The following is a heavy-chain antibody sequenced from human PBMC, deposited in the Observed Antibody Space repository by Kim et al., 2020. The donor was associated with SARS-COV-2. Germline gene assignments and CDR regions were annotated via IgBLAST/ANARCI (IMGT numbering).Heavy chain of an antibody. D-gene: IGHD6-13*01. V-gene: IGHV4-38-2*02. CDR2: FSQSWNT. CDR3: TRSWYMDYLFYGMSV. CDR1: GYSISNGYY. J-gene: IGHJ6*02. Sequence: SETLSLTCSVSGYSISNGYYWGWVRQPPGKGLEWIVSFSQSWNTFYNPALKSRVTISPDTSKNQVSLRLSSVTAADTGVYYCTRSWYMDYLFYGMSVWGQGTTVTVSS.